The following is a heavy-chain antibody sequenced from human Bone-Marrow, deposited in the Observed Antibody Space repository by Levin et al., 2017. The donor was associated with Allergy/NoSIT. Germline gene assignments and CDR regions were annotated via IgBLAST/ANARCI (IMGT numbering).Heavy chain of an antibody. Sequence: GGSLRLSCAASGFSFSTYWMHWVRQRPGKGLVWVSRINEHGTTTNYADTVKGRFTISRDNARNTLYLQINNLRAEDTALYYCVRDLAGRDGNWGQGTLVTVSS. CDR3: VRDLAGRDGN. CDR2: INEHGTTT. V-gene: IGHV3-74*01. J-gene: IGHJ4*02. CDR1: GFSFSTYW. D-gene: IGHD2-21*02.